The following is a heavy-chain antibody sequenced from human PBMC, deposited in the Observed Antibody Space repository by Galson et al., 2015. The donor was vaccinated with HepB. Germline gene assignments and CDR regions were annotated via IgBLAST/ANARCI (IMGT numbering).Heavy chain of an antibody. V-gene: IGHV3-15*01. D-gene: IGHD3-9*01. CDR3: TTFTGSFDY. Sequence: SLRLSCAASGFTFSDAWMSWVRQAPGKGLEWVGRIKSKTDGGTTDYTAPVKGRFTISRDDSKNTLYLQMNSLKTEDSAMYYCTTFTGSFDYWGQGTLVTVSS. CDR2: IKSKTDGGTT. CDR1: GFTFSDAW. J-gene: IGHJ4*02.